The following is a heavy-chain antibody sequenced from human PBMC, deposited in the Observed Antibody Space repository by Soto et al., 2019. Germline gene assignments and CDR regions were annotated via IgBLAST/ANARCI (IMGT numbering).Heavy chain of an antibody. V-gene: IGHV3-23*01. Sequence: GGSLRLSCAASGFTFSSYAMGWVRQAPGKGLEWVSAISGSGGSTYYADSVKGRFTISRDNSKNTLYLQMNSLRAEDTAVYYCAKDSPIVLMVYASSDDAFDIWGQGTMVTVSS. J-gene: IGHJ3*02. D-gene: IGHD2-8*01. CDR3: AKDSPIVLMVYASSDDAFDI. CDR1: GFTFSSYA. CDR2: ISGSGGST.